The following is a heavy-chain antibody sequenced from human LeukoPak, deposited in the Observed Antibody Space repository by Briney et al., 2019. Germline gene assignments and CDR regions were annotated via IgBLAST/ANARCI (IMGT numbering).Heavy chain of an antibody. D-gene: IGHD1-20*01. CDR2: ISSSSSII. Sequence: GGSLRLSCAASGFTFSSYEMNWVRQAPGKGLEWVSYISSSSSIIYYADSVKGRFTISRDNAKNSLYLQMNSLRAEDTAVYYCARAGNWNYFDYWGQGTLVTVPS. CDR1: GFTFSSYE. J-gene: IGHJ4*02. CDR3: ARAGNWNYFDY. V-gene: IGHV3-48*01.